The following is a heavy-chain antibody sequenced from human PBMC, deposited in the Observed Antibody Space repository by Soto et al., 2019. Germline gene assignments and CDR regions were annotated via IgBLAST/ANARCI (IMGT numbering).Heavy chain of an antibody. CDR1: GFTVSSNY. CDR2: IYSDGNT. V-gene: IGHV3-53*04. J-gene: IGHJ5*02. D-gene: IGHD6-6*01. Sequence: GGSLRLSCAASGFTVSSNYMTWVRQAPGKGLEWVSVIYSDGNTYYADSVKGRFTISRHNSKNTLYLQMNSLRAEDTAVYYCARAVLSSSSFNWFDPWGQGTLVTVSS. CDR3: ARAVLSSSSFNWFDP.